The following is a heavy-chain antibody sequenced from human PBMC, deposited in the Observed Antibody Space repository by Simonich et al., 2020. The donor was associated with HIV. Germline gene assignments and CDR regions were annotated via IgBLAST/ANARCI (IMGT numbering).Heavy chain of an antibody. CDR3: ARRRVTNGYFDY. V-gene: IGHV4-34*01. D-gene: IGHD2-21*02. CDR2: INGSGST. CDR1: GGSFSGYY. Sequence: QVQLQQWGAGLLKPSETLSLTCAVYGGSFSGYYWNWIRQPPGKGLGWIGEINGSGSTNYNPSLKSRVTISVDTSKNQFSLKLSSVTAADTAVYYCARRRVTNGYFDYWGQGTLVTVSA. J-gene: IGHJ4*02.